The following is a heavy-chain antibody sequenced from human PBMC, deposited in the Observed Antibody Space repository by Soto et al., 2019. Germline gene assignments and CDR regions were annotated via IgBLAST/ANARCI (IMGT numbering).Heavy chain of an antibody. CDR2: ISFGGTFM. D-gene: IGHD3-10*01. CDR1: GFTFDTYS. CDR3: VRDWSYSLDF. V-gene: IGHV3-48*02. J-gene: IGHJ4*02. Sequence: GGSLRLSCAASGFTFDTYSMNWVRQAPGKGLEWISYISFGGTFMYYADSAKGRFTISRDNAKNSLYLQMNSLRDEDTAVYYCVRDWSYSLDFWGQGSLVTV.